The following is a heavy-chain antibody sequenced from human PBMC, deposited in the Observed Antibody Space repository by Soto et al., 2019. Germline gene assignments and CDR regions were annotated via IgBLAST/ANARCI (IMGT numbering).Heavy chain of an antibody. J-gene: IGHJ4*02. CDR1: GGSFIGYY. CDR2: INHSGST. V-gene: IGHV4-34*01. Sequence: SETLSLTCAVYGGSFIGYYWSWIRQPPGKGLEWIGEINHSGSTNYNPSLKSRVSISVDTSKNQFSLKLSSVTAADTAVYYCARGLKVAYDYWGQGTLVTVSS. CDR3: ARGLKVAYDY.